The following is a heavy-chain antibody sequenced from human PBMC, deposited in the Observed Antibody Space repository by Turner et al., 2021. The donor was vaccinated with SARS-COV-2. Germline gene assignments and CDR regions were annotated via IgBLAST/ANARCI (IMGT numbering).Heavy chain of an antibody. Sequence: EVQLVESGGGLVKPGGSLILSCAASGFTFSTYSMNWVRQAPGKGLEWVSSISSSSTYIYYADSVKGRFTISRDNAKNSLYLQMNSLRAEDTAVYYCARYRRDYDFWSGAYGMGGMDVWGQGTTVTVSS. D-gene: IGHD3-3*01. CDR2: ISSSSTYI. CDR1: GFTFSTYS. J-gene: IGHJ6*02. CDR3: ARYRRDYDFWSGAYGMGGMDV. V-gene: IGHV3-21*01.